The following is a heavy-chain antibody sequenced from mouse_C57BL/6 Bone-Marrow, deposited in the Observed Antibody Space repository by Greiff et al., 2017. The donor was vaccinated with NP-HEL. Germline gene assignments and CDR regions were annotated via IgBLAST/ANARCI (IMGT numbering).Heavy chain of an antibody. J-gene: IGHJ4*01. CDR2: INPNNGGT. CDR3: ARSGYKGAMDY. CDR1: GYTFTDYY. Sequence: EVQLQQSGPELVKPGASVKISCKASGYTFTDYYMNWVKQSHGKSLEWIGDINPNNGGTSYNQKFKGKATLTVDKSSSTAYMELRSLTAEDSAVYYCARSGYKGAMDYWGQGTSVTVSS. V-gene: IGHV1-26*01. D-gene: IGHD1-3*01.